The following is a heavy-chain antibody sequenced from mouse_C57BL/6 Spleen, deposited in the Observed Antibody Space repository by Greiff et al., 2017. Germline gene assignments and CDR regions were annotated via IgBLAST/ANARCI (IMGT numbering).Heavy chain of an antibody. CDR2: IYPGDGDT. V-gene: IGHV1-80*01. Sequence: LVESGAELVKPGASVKISCKASGYAFSSYWMNWVKQRPGKGLEWIGQIYPGDGDTNYNGKFKGKATLTADKSSSTAYMQLSSLTSEDSAVYVCARDGKGNFDYWGQGTTLTVSS. CDR3: ARDGKGNFDY. CDR1: GYAFSSYW. D-gene: IGHD2-1*01. J-gene: IGHJ2*01.